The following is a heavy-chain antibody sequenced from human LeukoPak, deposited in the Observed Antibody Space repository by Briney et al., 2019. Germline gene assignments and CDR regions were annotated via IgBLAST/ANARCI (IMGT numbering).Heavy chain of an antibody. V-gene: IGHV3-23*01. CDR1: GFTFSSFA. CDR3: AKDLPDYGDYIEGY. D-gene: IGHD4-17*01. CDR2: ISGSGGTT. J-gene: IGHJ4*02. Sequence: GSLRHSCAASGFTFSSFAMSWVRQAPGKGLEWVSTISGSGGTTNYADSVRGRFTFSRDNSKNTLYLQMNSLSAEDTAVYYCAKDLPDYGDYIEGYWGQGTLVTVSS.